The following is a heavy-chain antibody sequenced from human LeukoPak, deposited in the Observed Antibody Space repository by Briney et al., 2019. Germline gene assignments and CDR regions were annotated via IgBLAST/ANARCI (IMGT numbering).Heavy chain of an antibody. J-gene: IGHJ4*02. V-gene: IGHV4-39*07. CDR1: GGSISSSSYY. CDR3: ARDSSMGYGDFYYFDY. CDR2: IYYSGST. Sequence: SETLSLTCTVSGGSISSSSYYWGWIRQPPGKGLEWIGSIYYSGSTYYNPSLKSRVTISVDTSKNQFSLKLSSVTAADTAVYYCARDSSMGYGDFYYFDYWGQGTLVTVSS. D-gene: IGHD4-17*01.